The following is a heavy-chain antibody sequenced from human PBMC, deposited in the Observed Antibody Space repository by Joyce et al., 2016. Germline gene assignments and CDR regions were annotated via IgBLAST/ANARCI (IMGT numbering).Heavy chain of an antibody. CDR1: GFSFSGYW. CDR2: INTDGRRT. CDR3: VRGISARPGGPNWFDP. J-gene: IGHJ5*02. D-gene: IGHD6-6*01. V-gene: IGHV3-74*01. Sequence: EVQLVESGGGLVQPGGSLRLSCAASGFSFSGYWIHWVRQAPGKGLGGVSRINTDGRRTRFADSVKGRFTISRDNAKNTLYLQMNSLRAEDTAVYYCVRGISARPGGPNWFDPWGQGTLVTVSS.